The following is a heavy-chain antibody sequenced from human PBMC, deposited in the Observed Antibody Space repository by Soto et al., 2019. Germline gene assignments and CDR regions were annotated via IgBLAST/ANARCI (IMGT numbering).Heavy chain of an antibody. CDR1: GYTFSTYF. Sequence: ASVKVSCKASGYTFSTYFVHWVRQAPGQGLEWMGIINPSGGSTSYAQKFQGRVTMTRDTSTSTVYMELSSLRSEDTAVYYCARDYYDGTGYSGYYYYGMDVWGQGTTVTAP. D-gene: IGHD3-22*01. CDR3: ARDYYDGTGYSGYYYYGMDV. V-gene: IGHV1-46*01. J-gene: IGHJ6*02. CDR2: INPSGGST.